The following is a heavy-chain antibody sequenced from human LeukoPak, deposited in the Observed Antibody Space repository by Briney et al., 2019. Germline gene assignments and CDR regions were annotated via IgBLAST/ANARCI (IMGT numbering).Heavy chain of an antibody. Sequence: SETLSLTCAVYGGSFSGYYWTWIRQPPGKGLEWIGEINHSGSSNYSPSLKSRVTISVDTSKNQFSLKLSSVTAADTAVYYCALGLGAGSSSDWFDPWGQGTLVTVSS. CDR2: INHSGSS. V-gene: IGHV4-34*01. CDR1: GGSFSGYY. J-gene: IGHJ5*02. D-gene: IGHD3-10*01. CDR3: ALGLGAGSSSDWFDP.